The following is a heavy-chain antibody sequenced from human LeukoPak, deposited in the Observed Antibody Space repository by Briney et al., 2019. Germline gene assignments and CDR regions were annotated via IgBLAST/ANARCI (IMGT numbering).Heavy chain of an antibody. CDR3: ARDSPGSSRFYHYYGLDV. D-gene: IGHD6-6*01. CDR1: GFTLSNYW. V-gene: IGHV3-7*05. Sequence: GGSLRLSCVASGFTLSNYWVHWVRQAPGKGLEWVANIKEDGSEKYYVDSVKGRFTIYRDNAKNSLYLQMNRLRAEDTAVYYCARDSPGSSRFYHYYGLDVWGQGTTVTVSS. J-gene: IGHJ6*02. CDR2: IKEDGSEK.